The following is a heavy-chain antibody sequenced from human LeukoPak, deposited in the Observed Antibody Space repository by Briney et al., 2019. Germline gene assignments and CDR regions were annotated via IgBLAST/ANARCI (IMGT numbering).Heavy chain of an antibody. CDR1: GFTFSSYW. D-gene: IGHD6-19*01. J-gene: IGHJ4*02. V-gene: IGHV3-74*01. Sequence: GGSLRLSCAASGFTFSSYWMHWVRQAPGKGLVWVSRINSDGSSTSYADSVKGRFTISRDNAKNTLYLQMNSLRAEDTAVYYCARDLKTSGWYGDFDYWGQGTLVTVSS. CDR2: INSDGSST. CDR3: ARDLKTSGWYGDFDY.